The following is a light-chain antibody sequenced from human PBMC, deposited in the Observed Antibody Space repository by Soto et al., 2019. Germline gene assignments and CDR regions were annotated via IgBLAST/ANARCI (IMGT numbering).Light chain of an antibody. CDR3: CSYTTSSTYV. CDR1: SSDVGGYNY. Sequence: QSVLTQPASVSGSPGQSIAISCTGTSSDVGGYNYVSWYQQHPGKAPKPMIYDVNNRPSGVSNRFSGSKSGNTASLTTSGLQAEDEADYYCCSYTTSSTYVFGTGTKVTVL. J-gene: IGLJ1*01. V-gene: IGLV2-14*03. CDR2: DVN.